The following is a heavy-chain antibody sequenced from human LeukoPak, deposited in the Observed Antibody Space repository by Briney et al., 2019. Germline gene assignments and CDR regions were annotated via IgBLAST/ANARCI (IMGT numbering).Heavy chain of an antibody. J-gene: IGHJ6*03. CDR1: GFTFSSYS. V-gene: IGHV3-48*01. CDR3: AREAWYYYYYMDV. CDR2: ISSSSSTI. Sequence: GGSLRLSCAASGFTFSSYSMNWVRQAPGKGLEWVPYISSSSSTIYYADSVKGRFTISRDNAKNSLYLQMNSLRAEDTAVYYCAREAWYYYYYMDVWGKGTTVTVSS.